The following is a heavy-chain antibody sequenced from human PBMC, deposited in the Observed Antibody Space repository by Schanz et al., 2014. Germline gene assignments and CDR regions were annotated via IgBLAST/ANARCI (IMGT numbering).Heavy chain of an antibody. Sequence: EEQLVESGGGLVQPGGSLRLSCAASGFSFSTYWMSWVRQAPGKGLEWVANIKRDGSEKNYLDSVKGRFTISRDNAKNSLFLQMSSLRSEDTAVYYCARDGEAAAGCDYWGQGTLVTVSS. V-gene: IGHV3-7*05. CDR2: IKRDGSEK. CDR3: ARDGEAAAGCDY. D-gene: IGHD6-13*01. CDR1: GFSFSTYW. J-gene: IGHJ4*02.